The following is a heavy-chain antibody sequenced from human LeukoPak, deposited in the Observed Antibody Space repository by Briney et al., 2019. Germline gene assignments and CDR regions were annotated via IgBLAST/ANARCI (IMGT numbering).Heavy chain of an antibody. D-gene: IGHD3-10*01. CDR1: GYTFTGYY. Sequence: GASVKVSCKASGYTFTGYYMHWVRQAPGQGLEWMGWINPNSGGTNYAQKFQGRVTMTRDTSISTAYMELSRLRSDDTAVYYCARGFTMVRGVIIIPWFDPWGQGTLVTVSS. V-gene: IGHV1-2*02. CDR3: ARGFTMVRGVIIIPWFDP. J-gene: IGHJ5*02. CDR2: INPNSGGT.